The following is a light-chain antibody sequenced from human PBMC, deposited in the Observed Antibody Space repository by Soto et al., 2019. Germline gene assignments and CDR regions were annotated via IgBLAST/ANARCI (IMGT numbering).Light chain of an antibody. J-gene: IGLJ1*01. V-gene: IGLV1-40*01. CDR2: GNS. Sequence: QSVLTQPPSVSGAPGQRVTISCTGSSSNIGAGYDVHWYQQLPGTAPKLLIYGNSNRPSGVPDRFSGSKSATSASLAITGLQAEDEADYYCQSYDSSLSGPDVFGTGTKVTVL. CDR3: QSYDSSLSGPDV. CDR1: SSNIGAGYD.